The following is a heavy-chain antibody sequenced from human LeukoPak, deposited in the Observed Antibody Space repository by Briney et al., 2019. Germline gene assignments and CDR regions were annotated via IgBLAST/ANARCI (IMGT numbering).Heavy chain of an antibody. V-gene: IGHV1-8*01. J-gene: IGHJ4*02. CDR3: VGGAPNWGFDF. D-gene: IGHD7-27*01. Sequence: YPQKLQGRVAMTRDTSISTAYMELSSLTSEDTAVYFCVGGAPNWGFDFWGQGTLVTVSS.